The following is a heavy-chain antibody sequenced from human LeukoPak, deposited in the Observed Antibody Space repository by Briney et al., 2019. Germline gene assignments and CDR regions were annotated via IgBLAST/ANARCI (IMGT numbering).Heavy chain of an antibody. CDR2: IRYDGSKK. CDR3: ARLGTNWGQNFDY. CDR1: GFTFSNYG. Sequence: PGGSLRLSCAASGFTFSNYGMHWVRQAPGKGLEWVTFIRYDGSKKYYADSVKGRFTISRDNSKNTLYLQMNSLRAEDTAVYYCARLGTNWGQNFDYWGQGTLVTVSS. V-gene: IGHV3-30*02. D-gene: IGHD7-27*01. J-gene: IGHJ4*02.